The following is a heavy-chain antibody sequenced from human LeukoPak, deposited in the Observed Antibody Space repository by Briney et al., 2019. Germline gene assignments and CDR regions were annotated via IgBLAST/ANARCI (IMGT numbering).Heavy chain of an antibody. CDR3: ARDFGCSSTSCYGRFDY. D-gene: IGHD2-2*01. CDR2: IIPIFGTA. J-gene: IGHJ4*02. V-gene: IGHV1-69*05. Sequence: ASVTVSFTSSVGTFISYAISWVRQAPGQGREWMGGIIPIFGTANYAQKFQGRVTITTDESTSTAYMELSSLRSEDTAVYYCARDFGCSSTSCYGRFDYWGQGTLVTVSS. CDR1: VGTFISYA.